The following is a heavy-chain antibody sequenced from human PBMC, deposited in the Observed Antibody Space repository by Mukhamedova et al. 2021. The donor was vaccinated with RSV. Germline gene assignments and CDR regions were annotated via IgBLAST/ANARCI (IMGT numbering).Heavy chain of an antibody. V-gene: IGHV1-18*01. CDR1: G. J-gene: IGHJ4*02. CDR2: ISAYNGNT. Sequence: GISWVRQAPGQGLEWMGWISAYNGNTNYAQKLQGRVTMTTDTSTSTAYMELRSLRSDDTAVYYCARSLDYYDSRDYWGQGTRVTGS. CDR3: ARSLDYYDSRDY. D-gene: IGHD3-22*01.